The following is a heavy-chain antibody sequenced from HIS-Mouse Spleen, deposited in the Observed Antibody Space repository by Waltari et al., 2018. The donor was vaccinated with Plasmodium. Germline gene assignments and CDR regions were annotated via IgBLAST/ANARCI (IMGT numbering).Heavy chain of an antibody. D-gene: IGHD6-13*01. V-gene: IGHV3-30*18. CDR2: ISYDGSNK. Sequence: QVQLVESGGGVVQHGRSLRLSCAASVFTFSSYGMHWVRQAPGKGLEWVAVISYDGSNKYYADSVKGRFTISRDNSKNTLYLQMNSLRAEDTAVYYCAKDRRSSSWYVDYWGQGTLVTVSS. CDR1: VFTFSSYG. CDR3: AKDRRSSSWYVDY. J-gene: IGHJ4*02.